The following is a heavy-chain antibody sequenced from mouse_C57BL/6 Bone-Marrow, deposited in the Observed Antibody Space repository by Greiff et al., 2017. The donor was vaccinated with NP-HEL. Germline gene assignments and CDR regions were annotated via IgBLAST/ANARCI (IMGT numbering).Heavy chain of an antibody. Sequence: EVQVEESEGGLVQPGSSMKLSCTASGFTFSDYCMPWVSQGPEKGLEWIAKINYDGGSTYYMDSLKSRFTITRDNAYNILYLQMSSLKSEDSATYYCARDGYYDCSYGFAYWGQGTLVTVSA. CDR2: INYDGGST. CDR3: ARDGYYDCSYGFAY. D-gene: IGHD1-1*02. J-gene: IGHJ3*01. V-gene: IGHV5-16*01. CDR1: GFTFSDYC.